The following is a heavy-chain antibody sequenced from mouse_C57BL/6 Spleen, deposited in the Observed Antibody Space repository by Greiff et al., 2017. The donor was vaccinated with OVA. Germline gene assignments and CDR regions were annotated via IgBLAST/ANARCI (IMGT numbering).Heavy chain of an antibody. D-gene: IGHD3-3*01. V-gene: IGHV1-19*01. CDR1: GYTFTDYY. J-gene: IGHJ2*01. CDR2: INPYNGGT. Sequence: EVQLQQPGPVLVKPGASVKMSCKASGYTFTDYYMNWVKQSHGKSLEWIGVINPYNGGTSYNQKFKGKATLTVDKSSSTAYMELSSLTSEDSAFYYGTRGGAVTGYYFDYWGQGTTLTVSS. CDR3: TRGGAVTGYYFDY.